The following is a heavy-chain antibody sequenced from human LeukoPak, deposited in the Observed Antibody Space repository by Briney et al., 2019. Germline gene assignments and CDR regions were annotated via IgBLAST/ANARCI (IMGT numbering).Heavy chain of an antibody. D-gene: IGHD6-13*01. CDR3: ARDALYSSSWNGRWFDP. Sequence: SETLSLTCTVSGGSISSYYWSWIRQPAGKGLEWIGRIYTSGSTNYNPSLKSRVTMSVDTSKNQFSLKLSSVTAADTAVYYCARDALYSSSWNGRWFDPWGQGTLVTVSS. CDR2: IYTSGST. J-gene: IGHJ5*02. V-gene: IGHV4-4*07. CDR1: GGSISSYY.